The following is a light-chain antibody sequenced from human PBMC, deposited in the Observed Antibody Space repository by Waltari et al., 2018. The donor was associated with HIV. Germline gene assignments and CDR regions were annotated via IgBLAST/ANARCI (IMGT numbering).Light chain of an antibody. CDR3: HLYAGSYSL. CDR2: DVN. CDR1: SAPVGGYNY. V-gene: IGLV2-11*01. Sequence: SALTPPHSLSGSPRQSVTIYCTGASAPVGGYNYVSWYQQHPGNTPNLIIFDVNKRPSGVPDRFSCSKSGDTASLTISGLQPDDEADYYCHLYAGSYSLFGGGTKVTVL. J-gene: IGLJ2*01.